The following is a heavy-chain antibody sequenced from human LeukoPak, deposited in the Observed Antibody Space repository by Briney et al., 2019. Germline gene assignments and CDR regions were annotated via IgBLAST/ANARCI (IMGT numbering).Heavy chain of an antibody. Sequence: AGGSLRLSCAASGFTFSSYSMNWVRQAPGKGLEWVSSISSSSSYIYYADSVKGRFTISRDNAKNSLYLQMNSLRGEDTAVYYCARRGIGALDFYFDYWGQGALVTVSS. CDR1: GFTFSSYS. D-gene: IGHD6-6*01. CDR2: ISSSSSYI. V-gene: IGHV3-21*01. CDR3: ARRGIGALDFYFDY. J-gene: IGHJ4*02.